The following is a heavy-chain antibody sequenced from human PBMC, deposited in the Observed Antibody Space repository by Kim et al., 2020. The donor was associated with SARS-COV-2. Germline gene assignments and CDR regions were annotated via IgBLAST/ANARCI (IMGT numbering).Heavy chain of an antibody. D-gene: IGHD6-19*01. Sequence: ADSVKGRFTISRDNSKNTLYLQMNSLGAEDTAVYYCAKTPVHGAVVTFDYWGQGTLVTVSS. J-gene: IGHJ4*02. V-gene: IGHV3-23*01. CDR3: AKTPVHGAVVTFDY.